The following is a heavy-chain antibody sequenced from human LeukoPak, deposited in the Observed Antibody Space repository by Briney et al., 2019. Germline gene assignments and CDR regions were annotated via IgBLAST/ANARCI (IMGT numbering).Heavy chain of an antibody. CDR3: ARAGDINWFDP. J-gene: IGHJ5*02. D-gene: IGHD3-16*01. V-gene: IGHV1-2*02. CDR1: GYTFTGYY. Sequence: GASVKVSCKASGYTFTGYYMHWVRQAPGQGLEWMGWINPNSGDTNYAQKFQGRVTMTRDTSISTAYMELSRLRSDDTAVYYCARAGDINWFDPWGQGTLVTVSS. CDR2: INPNSGDT.